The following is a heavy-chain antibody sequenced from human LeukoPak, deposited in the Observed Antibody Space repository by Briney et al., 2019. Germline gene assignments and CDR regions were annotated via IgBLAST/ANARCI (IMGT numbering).Heavy chain of an antibody. CDR3: ARDEAAALDR. CDR2: IYTSGST. J-gene: IGHJ5*02. V-gene: IGHV4-4*08. CDR1: GFTFSSYW. D-gene: IGHD6-13*01. Sequence: PGGSLRLSCAASGFTFSSYWMSWVRQAPGKGLEWIGRIYTSGSTNYNPSLKSRVTISVDTSKNQFSLELSSVTAADTAVYYCARDEAAALDRWGQGTLVTVSS.